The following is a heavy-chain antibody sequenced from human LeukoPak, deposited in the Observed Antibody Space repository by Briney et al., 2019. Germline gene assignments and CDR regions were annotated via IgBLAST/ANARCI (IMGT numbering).Heavy chain of an antibody. CDR1: GGSISSYY. CDR3: ARGGATDILTGYYLFDY. J-gene: IGHJ4*02. V-gene: IGHV4-59*01. D-gene: IGHD3-9*01. Sequence: SETLSLTCTVSGGSISSYYWSWIRQPPGKGLEWIGYIYYSGSTNYNPSLKSRVTISVDTSKNQFSLKLSSVTAADTAVYYCARGGATDILTGYYLFDYWGQGTLVTVSS. CDR2: IYYSGST.